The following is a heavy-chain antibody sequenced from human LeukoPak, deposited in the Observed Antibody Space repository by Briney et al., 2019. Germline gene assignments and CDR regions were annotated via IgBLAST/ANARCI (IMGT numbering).Heavy chain of an antibody. D-gene: IGHD4-17*01. CDR2: IKSKSAGGTT. CDR3: TTEYYGDYHY. J-gene: IGHJ4*02. CDR1: GFTFSTAW. Sequence: GGSLRLSCATSGFTFSTAWMSWVRQAPGTGLEWVGRIKSKSAGGTTEYAASVKGRFTVSREDSKNTMYLQMDSLITEDTAMYYCTTEYYGDYHYWGQGTLVTVSS. V-gene: IGHV3-15*05.